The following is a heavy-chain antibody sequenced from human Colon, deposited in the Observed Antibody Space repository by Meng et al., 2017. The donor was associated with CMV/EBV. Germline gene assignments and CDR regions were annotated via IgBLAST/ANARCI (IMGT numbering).Heavy chain of an antibody. V-gene: IGHV4-4*09. CDR2: IHSTGTT. J-gene: IGHJ4*02. CDR1: GGSVSELS. CDR3: AGQDDWLLDY. Sequence: TGHDSGGSVSELSWGWVRQPPCKGLGWIGYIHSTGTTRLTVSLKSRLTASFQASNNQFSLKSTAEYAADTAVYYCAGQDDWLLDYWGQGILVTVSS. D-gene: IGHD3-9*01.